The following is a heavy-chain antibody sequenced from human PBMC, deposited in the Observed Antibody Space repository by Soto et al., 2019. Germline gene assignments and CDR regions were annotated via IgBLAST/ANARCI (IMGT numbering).Heavy chain of an antibody. CDR2: IKPDESEK. D-gene: IGHD4-4*01. V-gene: IGHV3-7*01. CDR3: VRGGSNYAS. Sequence: EVQLVESGGGVVQPGGSLRLSCTASGFTFSDSWMTWVRQAPGKGLEWVARIKPDESEKKYADSVKGRCSISRDNAKNSMYLQMDSLRGEDTAVYYCVRGGSNYASWGQGTLVTVSS. CDR1: GFTFSDSW. J-gene: IGHJ5*02.